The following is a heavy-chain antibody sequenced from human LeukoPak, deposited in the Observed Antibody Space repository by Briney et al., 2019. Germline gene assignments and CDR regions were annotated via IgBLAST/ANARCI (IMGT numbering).Heavy chain of an antibody. CDR3: AREIGNYITLEH. D-gene: IGHD1-7*01. Sequence: SETLSLTCTVSGGSISSSSYYWVWIRQPPGKGLEWIGTIYYTGSTYYNPSLKSRITISVDTSKNQFSLKLTSVTAADTAVYYCAREIGNYITLEHWGQGTLVTVSS. CDR1: GGSISSSSYY. V-gene: IGHV4-39*01. CDR2: IYYTGST. J-gene: IGHJ4*02.